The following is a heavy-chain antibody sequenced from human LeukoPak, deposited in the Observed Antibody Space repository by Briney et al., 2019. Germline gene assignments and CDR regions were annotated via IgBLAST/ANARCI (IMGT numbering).Heavy chain of an antibody. J-gene: IGHJ4*02. CDR2: ISGSGGST. CDR3: AKNSRDTWGAVAGTEVDY. V-gene: IGHV3-23*01. D-gene: IGHD6-19*01. Sequence: GGSLRLSCAASGFTFSSYGMSWVRQAPGKGLEWVSAISGSGGSTYYADSVKGRFTISRDNSKNTLYLQMNSLRAEDTAVYYCAKNSRDTWGAVAGTEVDYWGQGTLVTVSS. CDR1: GFTFSSYG.